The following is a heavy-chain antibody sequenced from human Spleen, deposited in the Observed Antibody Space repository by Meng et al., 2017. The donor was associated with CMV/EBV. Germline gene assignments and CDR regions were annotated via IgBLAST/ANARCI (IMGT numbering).Heavy chain of an antibody. CDR2: IYWDDDK. CDR3: IHRRYGSVLVDY. CDR1: GFSLSTGGVG. Sequence: CTFSGFSLSTGGVGVGWIRQPPGKTLEWLAIIYWDDDKRYSTSLKNRLTITKDTSKSHVVLTMTNMDPGDTATYYCIHRRYGSVLVDYWGQGTLVTVSS. J-gene: IGHJ4*02. V-gene: IGHV2-5*02. D-gene: IGHD6-25*01.